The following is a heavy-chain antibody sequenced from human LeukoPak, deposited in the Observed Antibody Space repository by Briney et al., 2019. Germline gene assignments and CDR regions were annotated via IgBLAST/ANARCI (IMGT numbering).Heavy chain of an antibody. D-gene: IGHD3-3*01. V-gene: IGHV4-38-2*02. CDR3: ARADFWSGYRTYYFDY. CDR1: GYSISSGYY. CDR2: IYHSGST. J-gene: IGHJ4*02. Sequence: SETLSLTCTVSGYSISSGYYWGWIRRPPGKGLEWIGSIYHSGSTYYNPSLKSRVTISVDTSKNQFSLKLSSVTAADTAVYYCARADFWSGYRTYYFDYWGQGTLVTVSS.